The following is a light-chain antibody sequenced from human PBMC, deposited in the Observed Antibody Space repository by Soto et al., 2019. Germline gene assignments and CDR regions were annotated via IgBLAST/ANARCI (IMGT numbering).Light chain of an antibody. V-gene: IGKV1-5*03. J-gene: IGKJ1*01. CDR1: QSISSW. Sequence: DIPMTQSPSTLSASVGDSVTITCRASQSISSWLAWYQQKPGKAPTLLIYKASSIESGDPSRFSGSGSGTEFILTISSLQPDDFATYYCQQYNRYWTFGQGTKVEIK. CDR2: KAS. CDR3: QQYNRYWT.